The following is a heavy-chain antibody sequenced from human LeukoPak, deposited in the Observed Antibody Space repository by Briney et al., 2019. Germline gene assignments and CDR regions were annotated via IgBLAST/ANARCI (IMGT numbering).Heavy chain of an antibody. CDR2: IYYSGST. V-gene: IGHV4-31*03. CDR3: ARDQMPVSPLINWFDP. J-gene: IGHJ5*02. D-gene: IGHD2-2*01. Sequence: SETLSLTCTVSGGSISSGGYYWSWIRQHPGKGLEWIGYIYYSGSTYYNPSLKSRVTISVDTSKNQFSLKLSSVTAADTAVYYCARDQMPVSPLINWFDPWGQGTLVTVSS. CDR1: GGSISSGGYY.